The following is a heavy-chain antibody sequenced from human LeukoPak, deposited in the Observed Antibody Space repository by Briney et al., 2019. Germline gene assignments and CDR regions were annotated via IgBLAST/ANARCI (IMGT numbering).Heavy chain of an antibody. D-gene: IGHD6-13*01. CDR2: ITGSGGRT. J-gene: IGHJ6*03. CDR3: AKDEGSNWDYFYYMDF. V-gene: IGHV3-23*01. CDR1: GFTFSSYG. Sequence: GGTLTLSCAASGFTFSSYGMSWVRQAPGKGLEWCSAITGSGGRTDHADSVKGRFTISRDNSKNTLSMQMNSLRAEDTAVYYCAKDEGSNWDYFYYMDFWGKGTTVTISS.